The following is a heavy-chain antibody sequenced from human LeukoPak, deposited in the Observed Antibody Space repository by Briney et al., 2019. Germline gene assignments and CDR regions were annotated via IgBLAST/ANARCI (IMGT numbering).Heavy chain of an antibody. CDR3: ARRYCSSTSCYFGD. CDR1: GGSISSYY. Sequence: PSETLYLTCTVSGGSISSYYWSWIRQPPGKGLEWIGYIYYSGSTNYNPSLKSRVTISVDTSKNQFSLKLSSVTAADTAVYYCARRYCSSTSCYFGDWGQGTLVTVSS. V-gene: IGHV4-59*08. J-gene: IGHJ4*02. D-gene: IGHD2-2*01. CDR2: IYYSGST.